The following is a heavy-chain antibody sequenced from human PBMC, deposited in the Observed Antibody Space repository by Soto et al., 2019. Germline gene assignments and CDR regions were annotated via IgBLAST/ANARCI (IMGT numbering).Heavy chain of an antibody. J-gene: IGHJ4*02. V-gene: IGHV3-30-3*01. CDR3: AREGCSCGSCYPRPFDY. CDR2: ISYDGSNK. Sequence: QVQLVESGGGVVQPGRSLRLSCAASGFTFSSYAMHWVRQAPGKGLEWVAVISYDGSNKYYADSVKGRFTISRDNSKNTLYLQMNSLRAEDTAVYYCAREGCSCGSCYPRPFDYWGQGTLVTVSS. D-gene: IGHD2-15*01. CDR1: GFTFSSYA.